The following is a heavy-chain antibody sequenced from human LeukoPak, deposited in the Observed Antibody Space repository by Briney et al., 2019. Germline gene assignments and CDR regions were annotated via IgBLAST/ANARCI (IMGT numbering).Heavy chain of an antibody. D-gene: IGHD4/OR15-4a*01. V-gene: IGHV1-2*02. J-gene: IGHJ4*02. CDR1: GYTFTGYF. Sequence: ASVKVSCKASGYTFTGYFVHWVRQAPGQGLQWMGWINPNTGGTNYAQKFQGRVIMTRDTSISTAYMELSRLRSDDTAVYYCASGDYGDPPLNYWGQGTLVTVSS. CDR2: INPNTGGT. CDR3: ASGDYGDPPLNY.